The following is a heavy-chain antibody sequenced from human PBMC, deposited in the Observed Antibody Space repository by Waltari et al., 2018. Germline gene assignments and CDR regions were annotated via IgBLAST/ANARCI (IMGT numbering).Heavy chain of an antibody. V-gene: IGHV3-53*01. D-gene: IGHD3-10*01. J-gene: IGHJ6*02. CDR2: IGSDGYT. CDR3: VTVRGGV. Sequence: GKGLECVSLIGSDGYTHYADSVKGRFTMSRDNSRNTVDLQMNSLRAEDTAVYYCVTVRGGVWGQGTKVVVSS.